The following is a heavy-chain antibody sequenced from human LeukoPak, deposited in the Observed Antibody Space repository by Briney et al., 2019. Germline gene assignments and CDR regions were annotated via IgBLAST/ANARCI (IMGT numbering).Heavy chain of an antibody. D-gene: IGHD3-10*01. Sequence: PGGSLRLSCAASGFTVSSNYMSWVRQAPGKGLEWVSVIYSGGSTYYADSVKGRFTISRDNSKNTLYLQMNSLSAEDTAVFYCARDNGSGKYYFDYWGQRTLVTVSS. V-gene: IGHV3-66*02. CDR2: IYSGGST. CDR3: ARDNGSGKYYFDY. CDR1: GFTVSSNY. J-gene: IGHJ4*02.